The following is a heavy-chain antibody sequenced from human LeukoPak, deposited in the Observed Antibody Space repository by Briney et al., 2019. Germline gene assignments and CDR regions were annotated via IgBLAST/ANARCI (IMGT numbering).Heavy chain of an antibody. Sequence: PGESLRLFCAASGLTYNSYRMHWVRQAPAKGLAWVSSISRSYSYIYHADSVQGRFTISRDNAKNSLYLQMNSLRAGGTAVYYCARDTRAVAGSYYYYGMDVWGQGTTVTVSS. CDR1: GLTYNSYR. CDR2: ISRSYSYI. J-gene: IGHJ6*02. CDR3: ARDTRAVAGSYYYYGMDV. V-gene: IGHV3-21*01. D-gene: IGHD6-19*01.